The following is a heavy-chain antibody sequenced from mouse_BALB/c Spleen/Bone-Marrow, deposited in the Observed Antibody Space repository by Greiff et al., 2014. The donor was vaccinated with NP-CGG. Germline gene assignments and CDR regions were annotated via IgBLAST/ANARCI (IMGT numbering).Heavy chain of an antibody. V-gene: IGHV4-2*02. CDR3: ARLNGNYDAMDY. J-gene: IGHJ4*01. D-gene: IGHD2-1*01. Sequence: EVQLQESGGGLVQPGGSLNLSCAASGFDFSRYWMSWARQAPGKGQEWIGEINPGSSTINYTPSLKDKFIISRDNAKNTLYLQMSKVRSEDTALYYCARLNGNYDAMDYWGRGTSVTVSS. CDR1: GFDFSRYW. CDR2: INPGSSTI.